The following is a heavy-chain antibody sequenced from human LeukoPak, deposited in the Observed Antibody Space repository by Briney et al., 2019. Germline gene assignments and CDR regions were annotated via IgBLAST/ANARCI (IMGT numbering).Heavy chain of an antibody. CDR2: ISYDGSNK. J-gene: IGHJ4*02. D-gene: IGHD5-18*01. CDR1: GFTFSSYG. Sequence: GGSLRLSCAASGFTFSSYGMHWVRQAPGKGLEWVAVISYDGSNKYYADSVKGRFTISRDNSKNTLYLQMNSLRAEDTAVYYCAKGQLWFLLTSDYWGQGTLVTVSS. CDR3: AKGQLWFLLTSDY. V-gene: IGHV3-30*18.